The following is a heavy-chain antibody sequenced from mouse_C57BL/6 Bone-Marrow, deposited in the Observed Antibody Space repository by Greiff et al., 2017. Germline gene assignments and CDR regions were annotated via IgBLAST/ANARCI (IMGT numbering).Heavy chain of an antibody. J-gene: IGHJ1*03. CDR2: ILPSIGRT. CDR1: DSEVFPIAY. D-gene: IGHD1-1*01. CDR3: AREDYYYGSGYDGYFDV. Sequence: QVQLQQSGSELRSPGSSVKLSCKDFDSEVFPIAYMSWVRQKPGHGFEWIGGILPSIGRTIYGEKFEDKATLDADTLYNTAYLELNSLTSEDSAIYYCAREDYYYGSGYDGYFDVWGTGTTVTVSS. V-gene: IGHV15-2*01.